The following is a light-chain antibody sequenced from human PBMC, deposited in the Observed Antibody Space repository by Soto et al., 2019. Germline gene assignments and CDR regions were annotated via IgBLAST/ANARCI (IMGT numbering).Light chain of an antibody. V-gene: IGKV3-20*01. J-gene: IGKJ2*01. CDR3: QQYGSSPRT. CDR2: GAS. Sequence: EIVLTQSRGTLSLSPGERATLSCRASQSVGSNFLAWYQQKPGQAPRLLIYGASSRATGIPDRFSGSGSGTDFTLTISRLEPEDSAVYYCQQYGSSPRTFGQGSRLEIK. CDR1: QSVGSNF.